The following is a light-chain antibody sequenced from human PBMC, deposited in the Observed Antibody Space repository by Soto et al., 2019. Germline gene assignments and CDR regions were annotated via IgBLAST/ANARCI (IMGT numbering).Light chain of an antibody. Sequence: QSALTQPASVSGSPGQSITISCTGTSSDVGGYNYDSWYQQHPGKAPKLMIYDVSNRPSGVSNRFSGSKSDNTASLTISGLQAEDEADYYCSSYTSSSTVVFGGGTKVTVL. CDR1: SSDVGGYNY. CDR3: SSYTSSSTVV. V-gene: IGLV2-14*03. CDR2: DVS. J-gene: IGLJ2*01.